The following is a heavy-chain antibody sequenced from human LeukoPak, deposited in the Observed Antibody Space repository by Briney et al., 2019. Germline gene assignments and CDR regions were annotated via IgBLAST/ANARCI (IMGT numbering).Heavy chain of an antibody. J-gene: IGHJ6*03. V-gene: IGHV4-61*02. CDR2: IYTSGST. Sequence: SETLSLTCAVSGGSISSGGYSWSWIRQPAGKGLEWIGRIYTSGSTNYNPSLKSRVTMSVGTSKNQFSLKLSSVTAADTAVYYCARADTMVRGVMDADYYYMDVWGKGTTVTVSS. CDR1: GGSISSGGYS. CDR3: ARADTMVRGVMDADYYYMDV. D-gene: IGHD3-10*01.